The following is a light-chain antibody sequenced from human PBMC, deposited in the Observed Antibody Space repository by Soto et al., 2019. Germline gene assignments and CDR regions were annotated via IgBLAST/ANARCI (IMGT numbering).Light chain of an antibody. V-gene: IGLV1-40*01. CDR1: SSNIGAGYD. Sequence: QSVLTQPPSVSGAPGQRVTISCTGSSSNIGAGYDVHWYQQLPGTAPKLLIYRNNNRPSGVPDRFSGSKSGTSASLAIPGLQAEDEADYYCHSYDSSLSGSVFGGGTKVSVL. CDR2: RNN. CDR3: HSYDSSLSGSV. J-gene: IGLJ3*02.